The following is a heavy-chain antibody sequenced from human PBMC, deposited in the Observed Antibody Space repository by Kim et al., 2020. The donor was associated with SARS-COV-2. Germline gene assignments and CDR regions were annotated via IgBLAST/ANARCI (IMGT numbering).Heavy chain of an antibody. Sequence: ASVKVSCKASGYIFTSYGISWVRQAPGQGLEWMGWISAYKGNTNYAQKLQGRVTMTIDTSTSTAYMELRGLSSDDTAVYYCARDCSSTSCYSPNDYWGQGTLVTVSS. V-gene: IGHV1-18*01. J-gene: IGHJ4*02. CDR1: GYIFTSYG. D-gene: IGHD2-2*02. CDR2: ISAYKGNT. CDR3: ARDCSSTSCYSPNDY.